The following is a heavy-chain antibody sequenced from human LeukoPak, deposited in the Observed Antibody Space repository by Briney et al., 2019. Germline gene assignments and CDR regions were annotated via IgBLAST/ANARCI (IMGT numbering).Heavy chain of an antibody. Sequence: GGSLRLSCAASGFTFSNYWMTWVRQAPGKGLEWVAHINQDGSEEHYMDSEKARFTISRDNAKNSLSLQMNSLRAEDTAVYYCVRDGGVSGYDLLDYRGQGTLVTVSS. D-gene: IGHD5-12*01. CDR1: GFTFSNYW. CDR2: INQDGSEE. J-gene: IGHJ4*02. CDR3: VRDGGVSGYDLLDY. V-gene: IGHV3-7*01.